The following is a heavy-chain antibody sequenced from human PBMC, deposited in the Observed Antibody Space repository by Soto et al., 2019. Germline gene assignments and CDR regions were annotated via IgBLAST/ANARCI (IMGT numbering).Heavy chain of an antibody. CDR2: INPSGGST. CDR1: GYTFTSYY. D-gene: IGHD3-10*01. V-gene: IGHV1-46*01. Sequence: ASVKVSCKASGYTFTSYYMHWVRQAPGQRLEWMGIINPSGGSTSYAQKFQGRVTMTRDTSTSTVYMELSSLRSEDTAEYYCARGMTLGWFGELLGYFVYWGHGTLVTVS. CDR3: ARGMTLGWFGELLGYFVY. J-gene: IGHJ4*01.